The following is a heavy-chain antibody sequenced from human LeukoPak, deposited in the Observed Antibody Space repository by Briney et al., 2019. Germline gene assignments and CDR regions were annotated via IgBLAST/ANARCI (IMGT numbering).Heavy chain of an antibody. CDR3: ARGHSSSWFTLGYYYGMGV. D-gene: IGHD6-13*01. Sequence: GASVKVSCKASGYTFTSYDINWVRQATGQGLEWMGWMNPNSGNTGYAQKFQGRVTMIRNTSISTAYMELSSLRSEDTAVYYCARGHSSSWFTLGYYYGMGVWGQGTTVTVSS. V-gene: IGHV1-8*01. CDR2: MNPNSGNT. CDR1: GYTFTSYD. J-gene: IGHJ6*02.